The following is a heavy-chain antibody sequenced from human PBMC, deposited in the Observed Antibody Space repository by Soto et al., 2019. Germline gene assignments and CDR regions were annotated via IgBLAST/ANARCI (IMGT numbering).Heavy chain of an antibody. CDR1: GGSFSGYY. CDR2: LNHSGST. CDR3: AEGYCSGGSCFGY. Sequence: PSETLSLTCAVYGGSFSGYYWSWIRQPPGKGLEWIGELNHSGSTNYNPSLRSRVTISVDTSTNQFSLKLSSVTAADTAVYYYAEGYCSGGSCFGYWGQGTLVTVSS. J-gene: IGHJ4*02. D-gene: IGHD2-15*01. V-gene: IGHV4-34*01.